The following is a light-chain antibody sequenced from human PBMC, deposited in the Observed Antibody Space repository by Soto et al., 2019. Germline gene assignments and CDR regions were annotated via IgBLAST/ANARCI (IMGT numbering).Light chain of an antibody. CDR2: GVI. V-gene: IGLV2-14*01. CDR3: SSYKGTGTAVV. Sequence: QSALTQPASVSGSPGQSITISCTGSSSDVDGYDYVSWYQQHPGKAPKLMIYGVINRPSGVSNRFSGSTSGNTASLTISGLQAEDEADYYCSSYKGTGTAVVFGGGTKVTVL. CDR1: SSDVDGYDY. J-gene: IGLJ2*01.